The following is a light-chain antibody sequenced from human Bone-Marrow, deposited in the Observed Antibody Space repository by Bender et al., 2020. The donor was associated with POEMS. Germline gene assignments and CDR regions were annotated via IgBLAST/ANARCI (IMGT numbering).Light chain of an antibody. CDR3: SAWDDRLSGWV. V-gene: IGLV1-36*01. J-gene: IGLJ3*02. Sequence: QSVVTQPPSLSEAPRQRVTISCSGSSSNIGNHGVNWNQQLPGEAPKLLIYYDDLLTPGVSDRFSASKSGTSAYLAISELQSEDEALYYCSAWDDRLSGWVLGGGTKLTVL. CDR1: SSNIGNHG. CDR2: YDD.